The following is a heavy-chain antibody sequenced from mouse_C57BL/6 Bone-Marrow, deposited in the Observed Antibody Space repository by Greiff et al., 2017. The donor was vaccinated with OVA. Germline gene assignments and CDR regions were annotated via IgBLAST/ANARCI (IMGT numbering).Heavy chain of an antibody. CDR1: GYTFTDYE. CDR3: TRSYSNYGYFDY. Sequence: QVQLKQPGAELVRPGASVTLSCKASGYTFTDYEMHWVKQTPVHGLEWIGAIAPETGGTAYNQKFKGKAILTADKSSSTAYMELRSLTSEDSAVYYCTRSYSNYGYFDYWGQGTTLTVSS. J-gene: IGHJ2*01. D-gene: IGHD2-5*01. CDR2: IAPETGGT. V-gene: IGHV1-15*01.